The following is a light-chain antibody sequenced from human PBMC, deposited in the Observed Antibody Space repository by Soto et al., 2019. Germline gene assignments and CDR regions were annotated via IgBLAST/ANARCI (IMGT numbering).Light chain of an antibody. CDR3: QQYGSSPWT. CDR2: GAS. Sequence: EIVLTQSPGTLSLFPGEKATLSCRARQSVSSSYLAWYQQKPGQAPRPLIYGASSRAIGIPDRFSGSGSGTDFTLTISRLEPEDFAVYYCQQYGSSPWTFGQGTKVDIK. V-gene: IGKV3-20*01. J-gene: IGKJ1*01. CDR1: QSVSSSY.